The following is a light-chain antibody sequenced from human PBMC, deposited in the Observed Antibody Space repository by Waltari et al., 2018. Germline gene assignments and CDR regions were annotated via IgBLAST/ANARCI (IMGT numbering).Light chain of an antibody. CDR2: AAS. CDR3: QQLNSYPLT. Sequence: IQLTQSPSSLSASVGDRVTITCRASQGISSYLAWYQQKPGKAPKLLIYAASTLQSGVPSRFSGSGSVTDFTLTISSLQPEDFATYYCQQLNSYPLTFGGGTKVEIK. J-gene: IGKJ4*01. V-gene: IGKV1-9*01. CDR1: QGISSY.